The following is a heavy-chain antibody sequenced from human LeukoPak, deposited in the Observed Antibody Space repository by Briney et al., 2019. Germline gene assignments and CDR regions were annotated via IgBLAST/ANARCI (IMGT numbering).Heavy chain of an antibody. CDR3: ARGRGKNYGGNPNHDY. CDR2: IKQDGSEK. V-gene: IGHV3-7*01. J-gene: IGHJ4*02. D-gene: IGHD4-23*01. CDR1: GFTFSSYW. Sequence: GGSLRLSCAASGFTFSSYWMSWVRQAPGKGLEWVANIKQDGSEKYYVDSVKGRFTISRDNAKNSLYLQMNSLRAEDTAVYYCARGRGKNYGGNPNHDYWGQGTLVTVSS.